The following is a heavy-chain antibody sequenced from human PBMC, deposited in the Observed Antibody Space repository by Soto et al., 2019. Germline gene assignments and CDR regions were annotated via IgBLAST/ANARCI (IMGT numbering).Heavy chain of an antibody. CDR2: IYHSGST. V-gene: IGHV4-30-2*01. D-gene: IGHD6-6*01. CDR1: GGSISSGGYS. J-gene: IGHJ3*02. CDR3: ARRYRSSHLFGGHAFDI. Sequence: QLQLQESGSGLVKPSQTLSLTCAVSGGSISSGGYSWSWIRQPPGKGLEWIGYIYHSGSTYYNPSLKSRVTISVDRSKNQFSLKLSSVTAADTAVYYCARRYRSSHLFGGHAFDIWGQGTMVTVSS.